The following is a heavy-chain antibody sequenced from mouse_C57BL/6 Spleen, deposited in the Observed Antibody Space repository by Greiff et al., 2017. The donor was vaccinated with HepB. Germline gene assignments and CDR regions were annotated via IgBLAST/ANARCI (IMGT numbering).Heavy chain of an antibody. D-gene: IGHD1-1*01. V-gene: IGHV5-4*01. CDR3: ARDLTTVVLDY. J-gene: IGHJ2*01. Sequence: EVNVVESGGGLVKPGGSLKLSCAASGFTFSSYAMSWVRQTPEKRLEWVATISDGGSYTYYPDNVKGRFTISRDNAKNNLYLQMSHLKSEDTAMYYCARDLTTVVLDYWGQGTTLTVSS. CDR2: ISDGGSYT. CDR1: GFTFSSYA.